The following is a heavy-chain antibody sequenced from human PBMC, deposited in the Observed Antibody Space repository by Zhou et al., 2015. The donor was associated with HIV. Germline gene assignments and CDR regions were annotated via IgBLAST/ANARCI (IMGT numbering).Heavy chain of an antibody. CDR2: IIPIFGTA. V-gene: IGHV1-69*01. Sequence: QVQLVQSGAEVKKPGSSVKVSCKASGGTFSSHALSWVRQAPGQGLEWMGGIIPIFGTANYAQKFQGRVTITADDSTTTAYIELSSLRSEDTAVYYCGTSTRYREYFYYGMAVWAKGPRSPSP. CDR3: GTSTRYREYFYYGMAV. D-gene: IGHD3-9*01. J-gene: IGHJ6*02. CDR1: GGTFSSHA.